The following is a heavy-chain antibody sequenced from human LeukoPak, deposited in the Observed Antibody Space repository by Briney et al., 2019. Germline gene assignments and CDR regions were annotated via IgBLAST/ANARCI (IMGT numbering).Heavy chain of an antibody. D-gene: IGHD5-18*01. V-gene: IGHV3-33*01. Sequence: GRSLRLSCAASGFTFSSYGMHWVRQAPGKGLEWVAVIWYDGSNKYYADSVKGRFTISRDNSKNTLYLQMNSLRAEDTAVYYCARDLTLGYSYGLYYWGQGTLVTVSS. J-gene: IGHJ4*02. CDR3: ARDLTLGYSYGLYY. CDR2: IWYDGSNK. CDR1: GFTFSSYG.